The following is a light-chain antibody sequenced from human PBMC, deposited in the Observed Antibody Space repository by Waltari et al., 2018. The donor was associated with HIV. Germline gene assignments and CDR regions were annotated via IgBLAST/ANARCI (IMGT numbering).Light chain of an antibody. Sequence: QSVLTQPPSVSGAPGQRVTISCTGSNSNIGAGYGVHWYQHLPGAAPKLLIYEINNRPSGVPDLFSGSKSGTSASLAITGLQVEDEGDYFCQSYDSSLNVIFGGGTKLTVL. V-gene: IGLV1-40*01. CDR1: NSNIGAGYG. CDR3: QSYDSSLNVI. J-gene: IGLJ2*01. CDR2: EIN.